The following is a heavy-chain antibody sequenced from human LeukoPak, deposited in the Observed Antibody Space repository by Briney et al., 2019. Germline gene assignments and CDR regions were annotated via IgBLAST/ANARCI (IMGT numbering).Heavy chain of an antibody. V-gene: IGHV1-69*13. CDR2: IIPIFGTA. CDR3: ASPGGRWLQFLGY. J-gene: IGHJ4*02. CDR1: GGTFSSYA. Sequence: SVKVSCKASGGTFSSYAISWVRQAPGRGLEWMGGIIPIFGTANYAQKFQGRVTITADESTSTAYMELSSLRSEDTAVYYCASPGGRWLQFLGYWGQGTLVTVSS. D-gene: IGHD5-24*01.